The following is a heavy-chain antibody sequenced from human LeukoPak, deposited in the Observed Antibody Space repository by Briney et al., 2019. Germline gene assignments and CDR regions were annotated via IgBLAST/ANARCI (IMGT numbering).Heavy chain of an antibody. CDR3: ARICSTTDCLISA. CDR2: INSDGSWT. CDR1: GNYW. D-gene: IGHD2-2*01. Sequence: GGSLRLSCAASGNYWMHWVRQVPGKGLVWVSHINSDGSWTSYADSVKGRFTISKDNAKNTVYLQMSSLRAEDTAVYYCARICSTTDCLISAWGQGTLVTVSS. V-gene: IGHV3-74*01. J-gene: IGHJ4*02.